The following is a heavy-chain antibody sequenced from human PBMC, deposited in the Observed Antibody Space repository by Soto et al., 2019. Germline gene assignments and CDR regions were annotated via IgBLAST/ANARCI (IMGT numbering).Heavy chain of an antibody. CDR1: GYSFTGYY. CDR2: INPNSGGT. J-gene: IGHJ5*02. V-gene: IGHV1-2*02. CDR3: AKDYYDSSGYDNWFDP. Sequence: GXSVKVACTASGYSFTGYYMHWVRQAPGQGLEWMGWINPNSGGTNYAQKFQGRVTMTRDTSISTAYMELSRLRSDDTAVYYCAKDYYDSSGYDNWFDPWGQGTLVTVSS. D-gene: IGHD3-22*01.